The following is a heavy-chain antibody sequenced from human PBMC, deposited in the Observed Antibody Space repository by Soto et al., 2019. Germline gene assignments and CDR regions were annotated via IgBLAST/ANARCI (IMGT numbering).Heavy chain of an antibody. CDR3: ARFSDWGQYFQH. Sequence: HPGGSLRLSCAASGFTFDDYAMHWVRQAPGKGLEWVSGISWNGGSIGYADSVKGRFTISRDNAKNSLYLQMTSLRPEDTALYYCARFSDWGQYFQHWGQGTLVTVSS. V-gene: IGHV3-9*01. D-gene: IGHD7-27*01. J-gene: IGHJ1*01. CDR2: ISWNGGSI. CDR1: GFTFDDYA.